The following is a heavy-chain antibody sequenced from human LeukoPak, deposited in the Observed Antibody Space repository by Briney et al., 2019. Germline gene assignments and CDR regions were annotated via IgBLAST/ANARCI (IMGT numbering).Heavy chain of an antibody. CDR2: ICPDGTVT. Sequence: QAGGSLRLSCAASGFTFSTYCMHWVRQAPGKGPMWVSRICPDGTVTNYADSVKARFIISRDNARNTVYLQMNSLRVEDTAVYYCVRDFRSADYWGREPWSPSPQ. J-gene: IGHJ4*02. CDR1: GFTFSTYC. V-gene: IGHV3-74*01. CDR3: VRDFRSADY.